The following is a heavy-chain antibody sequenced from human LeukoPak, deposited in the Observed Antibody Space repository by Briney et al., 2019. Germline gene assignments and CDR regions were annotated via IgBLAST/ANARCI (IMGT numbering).Heavy chain of an antibody. D-gene: IGHD1-26*01. J-gene: IGHJ3*02. Sequence: SETLSLTCTVSGGSISSYYWSWIRQPAGKGLEWIGRIYTSGSTNYNPSLKSRVTMSVDTSKNQFSLKLSSVTAADTAMYCCARGRWELLDGAFDIWGQGTMVTVSS. V-gene: IGHV4-4*07. CDR2: IYTSGST. CDR3: ARGRWELLDGAFDI. CDR1: GGSISSYY.